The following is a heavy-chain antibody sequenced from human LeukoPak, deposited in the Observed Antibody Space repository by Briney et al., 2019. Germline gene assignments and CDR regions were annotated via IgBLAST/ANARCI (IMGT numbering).Heavy chain of an antibody. Sequence: PSETLSLTCTVSGGSISSYYWSWIRQPPGKGLEWIGYIYYSGSTNYNPSLKSRVTISVDTSKNQFSLKLSSVTAADTAVYYCARVRTPETNRYCSSTSCQTHAFDIWGQGTMVTVSS. CDR2: IYYSGST. CDR1: GGSISSYY. D-gene: IGHD2-2*01. V-gene: IGHV4-59*01. CDR3: ARVRTPETNRYCSSTSCQTHAFDI. J-gene: IGHJ3*02.